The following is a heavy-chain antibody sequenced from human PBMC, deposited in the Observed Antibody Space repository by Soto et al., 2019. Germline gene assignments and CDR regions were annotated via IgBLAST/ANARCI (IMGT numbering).Heavy chain of an antibody. J-gene: IGHJ6*02. CDR2: ISYDGSNK. V-gene: IGHV3-30*18. Sequence: VQLLESGGGLVQPGGSLRLSCAASGFTFSSYGMHWVRQAPGKGLEWVAVISYDGSNKYYADSVKGRFTISRDNSKNTLYLQMNSLRAEDTAVYYCAKDRKGATSYYYYYGMDVWGQGTTVTVSS. D-gene: IGHD1-26*01. CDR3: AKDRKGATSYYYYYGMDV. CDR1: GFTFSSYG.